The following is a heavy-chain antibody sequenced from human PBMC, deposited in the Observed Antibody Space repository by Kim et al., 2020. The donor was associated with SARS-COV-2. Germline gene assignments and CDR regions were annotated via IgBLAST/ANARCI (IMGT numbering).Heavy chain of an antibody. V-gene: IGHV3-9*01. CDR2: ISWNSGSI. J-gene: IGHJ4*02. D-gene: IGHD3-22*01. CDR1: GFTFDDYA. CDR3: AKDINPYYYDSSGFPY. Sequence: GGSLRLSCAASGFTFDDYAMHWVRQAPGKGLEWVSGISWNSGSIGYADSVKGRFTISRDNAKNSLYLQMNSLRAEDTALYYCAKDINPYYYDSSGFPYWGQGTLVTVSS.